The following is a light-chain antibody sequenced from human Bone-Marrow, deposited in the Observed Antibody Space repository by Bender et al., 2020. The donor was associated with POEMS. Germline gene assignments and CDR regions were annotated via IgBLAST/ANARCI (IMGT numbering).Light chain of an antibody. V-gene: IGLV2-14*02. CDR2: AVT. Sequence: QSALTQPASVSGSPGQSITISCTGTSSDVGSFNLVSWYQQHPGKAPKLMIYAVTKRPSGISNRFSGSKSGNTASLTISGLQAEDEADYYCCSYTSSTTLVFGGGTKVTVL. CDR3: CSYTSSTTLV. J-gene: IGLJ2*01. CDR1: SSDVGSFNL.